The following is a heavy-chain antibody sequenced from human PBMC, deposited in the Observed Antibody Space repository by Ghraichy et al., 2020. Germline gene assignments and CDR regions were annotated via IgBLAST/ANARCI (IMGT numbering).Heavy chain of an antibody. CDR2: FDPEDGET. V-gene: IGHV1-24*01. CDR3: ATEGPTTITIFGVANKNYYYYGMDV. D-gene: IGHD3-3*01. J-gene: IGHJ6*02. CDR1: GYTLTELS. Sequence: ASVKVSCKVSGYTLTELSMHWVRQAPGKGLEWMGGFDPEDGETIYAQKFQGRVTMTEDTSTDTAYMELSSLRSEDTAVYYCATEGPTTITIFGVANKNYYYYGMDVWGQGTTVTVSS.